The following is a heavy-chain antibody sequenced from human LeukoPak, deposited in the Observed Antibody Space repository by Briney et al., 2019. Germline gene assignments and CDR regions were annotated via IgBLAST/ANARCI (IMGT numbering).Heavy chain of an antibody. CDR2: ISSSSSYI. J-gene: IGHJ4*02. CDR1: GFTFSSYS. Sequence: PGGSLRLSCAASGFTFSSYSMNWVRQAPGKGLEWVSSISSSSSYIYYADSVKGRFTISRDNARNTVYLQMDSLRVEDTAIYHCGGGGYWGQGILVIVSS. V-gene: IGHV3-21*06. CDR3: GGGGY. D-gene: IGHD3-16*01.